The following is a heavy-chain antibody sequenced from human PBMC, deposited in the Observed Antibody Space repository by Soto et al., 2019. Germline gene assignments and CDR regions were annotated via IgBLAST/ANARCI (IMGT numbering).Heavy chain of an antibody. V-gene: IGHV4-34*01. CDR1: GGSFSGYY. CDR2: INHSGST. D-gene: IGHD6-13*01. Sequence: SETLSLTCAVYGGSFSGYYWSWIRQPPGKGLEWIGEINHSGSTNYNPSLKSRVTISVDTSKNQFSLKLSSVTAADTAVYYCAKAYDSNWDYFDYWGQGTRVTVSS. CDR3: AKAYDSNWDYFDY. J-gene: IGHJ4*02.